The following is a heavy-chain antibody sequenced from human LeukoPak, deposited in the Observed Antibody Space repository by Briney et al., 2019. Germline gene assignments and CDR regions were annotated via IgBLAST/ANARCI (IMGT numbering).Heavy chain of an antibody. CDR2: INHSGST. D-gene: IGHD2-2*01. J-gene: IGHJ5*02. CDR3: ARVRYCSSTSCS. CDR1: GGSFSGDY. Sequence: SETPSLTCAVYGGSFSGDYWSWIRQPPAKGREWIGEINHSGSTNYNPSLKSRVTISVDTSKTQFSLKLSSVTAADTAVYYCARVRYCSSTSCSWGQGTLVTVSS. V-gene: IGHV4-34*01.